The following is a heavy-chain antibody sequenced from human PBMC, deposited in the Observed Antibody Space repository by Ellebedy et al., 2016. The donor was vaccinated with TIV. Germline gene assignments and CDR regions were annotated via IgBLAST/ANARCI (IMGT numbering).Heavy chain of an antibody. CDR2: NKHDIGDT. V-gene: IGHV1-3*01. CDR1: GYSFTTFT. J-gene: IGHJ4*02. D-gene: IGHD2-15*01. CDR3: ARARGGCSGDGCNSDFDF. Sequence: AASVKVSCKASGYSFTTFTIPWVPTAPGQGPEWICCNKHDIGDTKHSQKFQARATITRDTFASTAYMELSSLRSEDTAVYHCARARGGCSGDGCNSDFDFWGQGTLVTVSS.